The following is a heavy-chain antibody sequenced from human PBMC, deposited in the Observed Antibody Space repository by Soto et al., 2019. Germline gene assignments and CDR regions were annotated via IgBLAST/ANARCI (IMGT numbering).Heavy chain of an antibody. Sequence: QVHLVQSGVEVKKPGASVKVSCKASGYNFINYGITWVRQAPGQGLEWMGWIRVHKGNTNYAQKFQGRVTMTTDTSTSTAYMELGSLRPDDTAVYYCVRDLDGSGSYYTDYWGPGTLVIVSS. CDR2: IRVHKGNT. CDR1: GYNFINYG. V-gene: IGHV1-18*01. D-gene: IGHD3-10*01. CDR3: VRDLDGSGSYYTDY. J-gene: IGHJ4*02.